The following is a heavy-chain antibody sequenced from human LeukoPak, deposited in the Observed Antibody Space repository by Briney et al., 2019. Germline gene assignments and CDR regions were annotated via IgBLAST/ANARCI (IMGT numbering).Heavy chain of an antibody. D-gene: IGHD2-15*01. CDR3: AREGSCSGGGCYGYYFDY. CDR2: IGSRESTT. Sequence: PGGSLSLSCAASGFTFSDYYMSWIPQAPGKGLEGVSYIGSRESTTHSSDSVSRRYTISRDNAKNSLYLQMNSLRAEDTAVYYCAREGSCSGGGCYGYYFDYWGQGALVTVSS. CDR1: GFTFSDYY. J-gene: IGHJ4*02. V-gene: IGHV3-11*04.